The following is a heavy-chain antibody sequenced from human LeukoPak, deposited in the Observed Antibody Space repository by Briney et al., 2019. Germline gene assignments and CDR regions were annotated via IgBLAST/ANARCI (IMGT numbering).Heavy chain of an antibody. J-gene: IGHJ3*02. CDR1: GGSISSGNW. CDR3: ARIYGRGAFDI. D-gene: IGHD5-12*01. Sequence: SETLSLTCAVSGGSISSGNWWSWVRQPPGKGLEWIGEIHHSGSTNYNPSLKSRVTISVDKSKNQFSLKLSSVTVADTAVYYCARIYGRGAFDIWGQGTMVTVSS. CDR2: IHHSGST. V-gene: IGHV4-4*02.